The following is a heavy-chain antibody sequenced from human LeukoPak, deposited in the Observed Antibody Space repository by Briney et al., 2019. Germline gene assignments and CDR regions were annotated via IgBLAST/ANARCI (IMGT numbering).Heavy chain of an antibody. CDR2: ISWSSGSI. D-gene: IGHD3-22*01. V-gene: IGHV3-9*01. J-gene: IGHJ4*02. CDR3: AKDTFRMGDSSGYYFDY. CDR1: GFTFDDYA. Sequence: SLRLSCAASGFTFDDYAMHWVRQAPGKGLEWVSGISWSSGSIGYADSVKGRFTISRDNAKNSLYLQMNSLRAEDTALYYCAKDTFRMGDSSGYYFDYWGQGTLVTVSS.